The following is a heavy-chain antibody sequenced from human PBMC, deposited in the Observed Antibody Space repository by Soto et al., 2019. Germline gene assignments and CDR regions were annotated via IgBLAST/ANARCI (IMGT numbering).Heavy chain of an antibody. D-gene: IGHD1-26*01. Sequence: QVQLVESGGGVVQPGRSLRLSCAASGFTFSSLGMHWVRQAPGKGLEWVAVISYDGSEKYYADSVKGRFTISRDNSKNTLSLQMNSLRADDTAVYYCVKERTGTWDFDYWGQGTVVTVSS. V-gene: IGHV3-30*18. CDR1: GFTFSSLG. J-gene: IGHJ4*02. CDR3: VKERTGTWDFDY. CDR2: ISYDGSEK.